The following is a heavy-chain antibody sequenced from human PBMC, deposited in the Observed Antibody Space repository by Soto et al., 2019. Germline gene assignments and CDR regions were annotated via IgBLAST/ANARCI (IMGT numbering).Heavy chain of an antibody. V-gene: IGHV3-23*01. J-gene: IGHJ4*02. D-gene: IGHD6-13*01. CDR1: GFTFSSYA. Sequence: PGGSLRLSCAASGFTFSSYAMSWVRQAPGKGLEWVSAISGSDGSTYHAESVKGRFTISRDNSKNTLYLQMNSLRAEDTAVYYCAKDYSSSWYFYYFDYWGQGTLVTVSS. CDR3: AKDYSSSWYFYYFDY. CDR2: ISGSDGST.